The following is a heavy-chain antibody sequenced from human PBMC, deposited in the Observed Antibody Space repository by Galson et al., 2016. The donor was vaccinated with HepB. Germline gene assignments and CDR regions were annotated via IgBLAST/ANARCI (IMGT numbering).Heavy chain of an antibody. CDR2: IQRTGETA. CDR1: GFTFSNYW. D-gene: IGHD3-10*01. CDR3: ARTITPAPIPLFDS. Sequence: ALRLSCAASGFTFSNYWMHWVRQAPGKGLVWVSRIQRTGETADYADSVKGRFTISRDNAKNRLFMDMDSLTVEDTAVYFCARTITPAPIPLFDSWGQGTLVTVSS. V-gene: IGHV3-74*01. J-gene: IGHJ4*02.